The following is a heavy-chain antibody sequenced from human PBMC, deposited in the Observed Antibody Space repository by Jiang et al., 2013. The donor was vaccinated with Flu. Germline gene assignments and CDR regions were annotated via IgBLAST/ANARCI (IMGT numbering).Heavy chain of an antibody. CDR1: GGSISSYY. CDR2: IYYSGST. D-gene: IGHD5-24*01. V-gene: IGHV4-59*08. CDR3: ARRGKGYNYNH. Sequence: LLKPSETLSLTCTVSGGSISSYYWSWIRQPPGKGLEWIGYIYYSGSTNYNPSLKSRVTISVDTSKNQFSLKLSSVTAADTAVYYCARRGKGYNYNHWGQGTLVTVSS. J-gene: IGHJ5*02.